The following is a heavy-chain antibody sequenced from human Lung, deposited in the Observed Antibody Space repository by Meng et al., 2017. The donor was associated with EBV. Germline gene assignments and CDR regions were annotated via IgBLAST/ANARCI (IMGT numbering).Heavy chain of an antibody. V-gene: IGHV4-4*02. D-gene: IGHD3-3*01. CDR3: ARGKLSGYRYFDY. CDR2: IYHSGST. Sequence: VELMEWGPGLGKPSGTLSLTCAVSGGSIGSSNWWSWGRQPPGKGLEWIGEIYHSGSTNYNQSLKNRVTISVDKSKNQFSLKLSSVTAADTAVYYCARGKLSGYRYFDYWGQGTLVTVSS. J-gene: IGHJ4*02. CDR1: GGSIGSSNW.